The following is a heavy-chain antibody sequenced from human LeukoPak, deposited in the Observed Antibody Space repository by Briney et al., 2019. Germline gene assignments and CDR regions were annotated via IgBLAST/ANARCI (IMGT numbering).Heavy chain of an antibody. CDR3: ARMYTGTYIGY. V-gene: IGHV3-53*01. J-gene: IGHJ4*02. Sequence: GGSLRLSCTVSGFTVSSNSMSWVRQAPGRGLEWVSFIYSDITHYSDSVKGRFTISRDNSKNTLYLQMNSLRAEDTAVYYCARMYTGTYIGYWGQGTVVTVSS. D-gene: IGHD1-26*01. CDR2: IYSDIT. CDR1: GFTVSSNS.